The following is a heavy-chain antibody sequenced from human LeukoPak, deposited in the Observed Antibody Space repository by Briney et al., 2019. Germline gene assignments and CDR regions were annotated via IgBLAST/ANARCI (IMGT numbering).Heavy chain of an antibody. D-gene: IGHD3-3*01. CDR2: INYGGRT. J-gene: IGHJ3*02. Sequence: SETLSPTCAVYGGSFSGFYWTWIRQPPGKGLEWIGEINYGGRTNYNPSLKSRVTISVDTSKNQFSLKLSSVTAADTAVYYCARHGYDFWSGWAFDIWGQGTMVTVSS. CDR1: GGSFSGFY. V-gene: IGHV4-34*01. CDR3: ARHGYDFWSGWAFDI.